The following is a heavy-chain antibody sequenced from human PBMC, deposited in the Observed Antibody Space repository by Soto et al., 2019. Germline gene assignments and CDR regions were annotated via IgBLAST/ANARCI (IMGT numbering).Heavy chain of an antibody. CDR1: GYTLTELS. V-gene: IGHV1-24*01. D-gene: IGHD1-1*01. Sequence: ASVKVSCKVSGYTLTELSMHWVRQAPGKGLEWMGGFDPEDGETIYAQKFQGQVTMSADTSTSTAYLQWNSLKASDTAIYFCARVGLEQSAQYGMDVWGQGTTVTVSS. CDR2: FDPEDGET. CDR3: ARVGLEQSAQYGMDV. J-gene: IGHJ6*02.